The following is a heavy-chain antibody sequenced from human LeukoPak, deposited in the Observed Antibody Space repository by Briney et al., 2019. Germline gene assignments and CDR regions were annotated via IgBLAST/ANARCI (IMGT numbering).Heavy chain of an antibody. D-gene: IGHD6-13*01. Sequence: GGPLRLSCAASGFTYSSYGMHWVRQAPGKGLEGVAFIRYDGSNKYYADSVKGRFTISRDNSKNTPYLQMNSLRAEDTAVYYCAKALVAAAGTGTDYWGQGTLVTVSS. CDR1: GFTYSSYG. CDR3: AKALVAAAGTGTDY. CDR2: IRYDGSNK. J-gene: IGHJ4*02. V-gene: IGHV3-30*02.